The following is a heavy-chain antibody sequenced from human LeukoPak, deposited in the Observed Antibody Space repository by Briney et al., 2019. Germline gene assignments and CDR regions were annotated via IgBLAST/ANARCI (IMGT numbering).Heavy chain of an antibody. D-gene: IGHD1-7*01. Sequence: PGGSLKLPCAASGFTFSGSAMHWVRQASGKGLEWVGRIRSKANSYATAYAASVKGRFTISRDDSKNTAYLQMNSLKTEDTAVYYCTRELELQSYYYYGMDVWGQGTTVTVSS. J-gene: IGHJ6*02. V-gene: IGHV3-73*01. CDR3: TRELELQSYYYYGMDV. CDR2: IRSKANSYAT. CDR1: GFTFSGSA.